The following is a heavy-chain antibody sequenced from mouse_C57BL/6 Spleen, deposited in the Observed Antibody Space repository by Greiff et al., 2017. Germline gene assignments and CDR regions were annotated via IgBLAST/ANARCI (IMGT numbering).Heavy chain of an antibody. Sequence: EVHLVESGGGLVQPGASLKLSCESTEYAFPSHDMSWVRKTPEKRLELVAAINSDGGSTYYPDTMERRFIISRDNTKKTLYLQLSSLRSEDTALYYGARHYDGYYPWFAYWGQGTLVTVSA. J-gene: IGHJ3*01. V-gene: IGHV5-2*01. CDR1: EYAFPSHD. D-gene: IGHD2-3*01. CDR2: INSDGGST. CDR3: ARHYDGYYPWFAY.